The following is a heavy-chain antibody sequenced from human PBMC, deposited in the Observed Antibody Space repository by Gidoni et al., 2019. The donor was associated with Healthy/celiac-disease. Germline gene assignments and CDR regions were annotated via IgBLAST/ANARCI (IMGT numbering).Heavy chain of an antibody. D-gene: IGHD3-22*01. Sequence: QVQLVQSGAEVNKPGVSVKLFFQASGYTSTRLYMHWVRQAPGQGLDWMGIITPSGGSTSYARKFQGRVTVTMDTSTSTVYMELRSRRSEDTAGYYCAEDYYDSSGQYYYGMDVWGQGTTVTVSS. CDR1: GYTSTRLY. CDR3: AEDYYDSSGQYYYGMDV. J-gene: IGHJ6*02. V-gene: IGHV1-46*01. CDR2: ITPSGGST.